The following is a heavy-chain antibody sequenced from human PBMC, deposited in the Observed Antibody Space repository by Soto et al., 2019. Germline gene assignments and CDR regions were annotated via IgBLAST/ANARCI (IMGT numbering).Heavy chain of an antibody. Sequence: PGKGLEWIGEINHSGSTNYNPSLKSRVTISVDTSKNQFSLKLSSVTAADTAVYYCARSYYDSSGYYYITDWGQGTLVTVSS. CDR2: INHSGST. CDR3: ARSYYDSSGYYYITD. D-gene: IGHD3-22*01. J-gene: IGHJ4*02. V-gene: IGHV4-34*01.